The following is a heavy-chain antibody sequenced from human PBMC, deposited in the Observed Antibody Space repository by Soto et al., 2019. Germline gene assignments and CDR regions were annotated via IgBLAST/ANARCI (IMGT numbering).Heavy chain of an antibody. CDR3: ARDLYPLGVGATTLFDY. D-gene: IGHD1-26*01. Sequence: PGGSLRLSCAASGFTFDNYAMHWVRQTPGKGLEWVSGITWNSGNIGYADSVKGRFTISRDNAKNSLYLQMNSLRDEDTAVYYCARDLYPLGVGATTLFDYSGQGTLVTVSS. CDR1: GFTFDNYA. CDR2: ITWNSGNI. V-gene: IGHV3-9*01. J-gene: IGHJ4*02.